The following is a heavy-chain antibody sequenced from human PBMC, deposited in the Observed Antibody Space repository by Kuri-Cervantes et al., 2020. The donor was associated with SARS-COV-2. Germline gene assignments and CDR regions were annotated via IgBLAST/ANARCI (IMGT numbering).Heavy chain of an antibody. J-gene: IGHJ3*02. Sequence: GRFRRLSCAASGFTLSSYGMHWVGQAQGKGLEWVAFIRYDGSNKYYADSVKGRFTIYTENSKNTQYLHLISLRAEDTAVYYCERDRVVEAFDIWGQGTMVTVSS. CDR3: ERDRVVEAFDI. D-gene: IGHD3-22*01. CDR2: IRYDGSNK. CDR1: GFTLSSYG. V-gene: IGHV3-30*02.